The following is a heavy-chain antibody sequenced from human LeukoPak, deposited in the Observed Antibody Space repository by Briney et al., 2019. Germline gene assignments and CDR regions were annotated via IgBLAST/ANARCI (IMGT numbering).Heavy chain of an antibody. J-gene: IGHJ4*02. Sequence: ASVKVSCKASGFTFTSHDYNWVRQATGQGLEWMGIINPSAGSTSYAQRFQGRVTVTRDTSTNTVYMELSSLRSEDTAIYYCARVPLDSFGIDYWGQGTLVTVSP. CDR2: INPSAGST. CDR3: ARVPLDSFGIDY. CDR1: GFTFTSHD. D-gene: IGHD2-2*03. V-gene: IGHV1-46*01.